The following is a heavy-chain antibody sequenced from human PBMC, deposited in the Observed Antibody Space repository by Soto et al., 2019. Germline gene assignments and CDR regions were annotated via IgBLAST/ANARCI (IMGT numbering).Heavy chain of an antibody. V-gene: IGHV3-21*01. J-gene: IGHJ4*02. CDR1: GFTFSSYS. CDR3: ARDRSTYFDY. Sequence: PGGSLRLSCAASGFTFSSYSMTWVRQAPGKGLEWVSSISSGSSYIYYADSLKGRFTISRDNAKNSLYLQMNSLRAEDTAVYYCARDRSTYFDYWGQGTLVTVSS. CDR2: ISSGSSYI.